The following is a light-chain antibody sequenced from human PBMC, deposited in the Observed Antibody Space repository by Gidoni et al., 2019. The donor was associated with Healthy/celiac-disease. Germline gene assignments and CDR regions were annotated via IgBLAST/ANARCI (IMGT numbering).Light chain of an antibody. Sequence: DILMTQSPDSLAVSLGERATINCKSSQSVLYSSHNKNYLAWYQQKPGQPPKLLIYWSSTRESGVPVRFSGSGSETDFTLTISSLQAEDVAVYYCQQYYSTPLTFGGGTKVEIK. CDR2: WSS. CDR3: QQYYSTPLT. CDR1: QSVLYSSHNKNY. J-gene: IGKJ4*01. V-gene: IGKV4-1*01.